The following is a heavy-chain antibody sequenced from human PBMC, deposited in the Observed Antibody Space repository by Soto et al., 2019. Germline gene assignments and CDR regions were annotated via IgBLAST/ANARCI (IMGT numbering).Heavy chain of an antibody. CDR3: AKDSRPINYDILTGHGRYYYGMDV. V-gene: IGHV3-30*18. J-gene: IGHJ6*02. CDR1: GFTFSSYG. D-gene: IGHD3-9*01. CDR2: ISYDGSNK. Sequence: PGGSLRLSCAASGFTFSSYGMHWVRQAPGKGLEWVAVISYDGSNKYYADSVKGRFTISRDNSKNTLYLQMNSLRAEDTAVYYCAKDSRPINYDILTGHGRYYYGMDVWGQGTTVTVSS.